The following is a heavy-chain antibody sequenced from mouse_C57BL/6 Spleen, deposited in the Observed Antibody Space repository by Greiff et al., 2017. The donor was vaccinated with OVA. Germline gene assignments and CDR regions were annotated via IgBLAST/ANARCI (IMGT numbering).Heavy chain of an antibody. Sequence: QVQLKQPGTELVKPGASVKLSCKASGYTFTSYWMHWVKQRPGQGLEWIGNINPRNGGTNYNEKFKSKATLTVDKSSSTAYMQLSSLTSEDSAVYYCARSSYYSNCVDYWGQGTTLTVSS. CDR1: GYTFTSYW. D-gene: IGHD2-5*01. CDR3: ARSSYYSNCVDY. CDR2: INPRNGGT. V-gene: IGHV1-53*01. J-gene: IGHJ2*01.